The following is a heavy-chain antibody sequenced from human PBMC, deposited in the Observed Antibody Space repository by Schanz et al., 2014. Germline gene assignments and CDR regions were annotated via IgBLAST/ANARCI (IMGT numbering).Heavy chain of an antibody. CDR2: ISSGSSYA. CDR1: GFTVSSNH. J-gene: IGHJ4*02. Sequence: QVQLVESGGGLVQPGGSLRLSCAVSGFTVSSNHMSWIRQAPGKGLEWVSDISSGSSYANYADSVKGRFTISRDNAKNSLYLQMNSLRAEDTAVYYCARANYRRKINFDYWGRGTLVTVSS. CDR3: ARANYRRKINFDY. V-gene: IGHV3-11*06. D-gene: IGHD3-10*01.